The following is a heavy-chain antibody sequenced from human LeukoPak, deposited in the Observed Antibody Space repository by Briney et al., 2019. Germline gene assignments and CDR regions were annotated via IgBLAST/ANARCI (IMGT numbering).Heavy chain of an antibody. Sequence: PGGSLRLSCAASGFTFSDYWMSWVRQAPGKGLEWVANIRQDATEKYYVGSVKGRFTISRDNAKMSVLLQMNSLRADDTAVYYCARLTARRGTLDYWGQGTRVTVSS. CDR1: GFTFSDYW. CDR3: ARLTARRGTLDY. CDR2: IRQDATEK. V-gene: IGHV3-7*03. J-gene: IGHJ4*02. D-gene: IGHD6-6*01.